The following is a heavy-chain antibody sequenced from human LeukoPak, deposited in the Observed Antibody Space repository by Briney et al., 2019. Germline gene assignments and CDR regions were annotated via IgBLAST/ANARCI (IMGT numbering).Heavy chain of an antibody. Sequence: GASVKVSCKASGYTFTSYYMHWVRQAPGQGLEWMGIINPSGGSTSYAQKFQGRVTMTRDMSTSTVYMELSSLRSEDTAVYYCARARITHPRYFDWLPPNYYFDYWGQGTLVTVSS. CDR3: ARARITHPRYFDWLPPNYYFDY. CDR2: INPSGGST. V-gene: IGHV1-46*01. D-gene: IGHD3-9*01. J-gene: IGHJ4*02. CDR1: GYTFTSYY.